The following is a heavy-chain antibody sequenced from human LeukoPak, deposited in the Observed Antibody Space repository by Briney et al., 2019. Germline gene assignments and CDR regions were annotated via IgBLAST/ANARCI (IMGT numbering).Heavy chain of an antibody. D-gene: IGHD2-2*01. CDR3: ARGIVVVPAATTYYYYMDV. J-gene: IGHJ6*03. Sequence: GASVKVSCKASGGTFSSYAISWVRQAPGQGLEWMGGIIPIFGTANYAQKLQGRVTMTTDTSTSTAYMELRSLRSDDTAVYYCARGIVVVPAATTYYYYMDVWGKGTTVTVSS. CDR2: IIPIFGTA. V-gene: IGHV1-69*05. CDR1: GGTFSSYA.